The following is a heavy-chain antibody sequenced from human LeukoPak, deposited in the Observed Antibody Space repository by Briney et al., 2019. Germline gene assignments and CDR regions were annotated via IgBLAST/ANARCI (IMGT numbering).Heavy chain of an antibody. V-gene: IGHV1-18*01. Sequence: ASVKVSCKASAYTFTTHDFTWVRQAPGLGLEWMGWISTYNGNTKYAQTLQGRVTMTTDTSTSTAYMELRSLRSDDTAVYYCARAPFGSGTHDTFDIWGQGTMVTVSS. D-gene: IGHD3-10*01. CDR1: AYTFTTHD. CDR2: ISTYNGNT. J-gene: IGHJ3*02. CDR3: ARAPFGSGTHDTFDI.